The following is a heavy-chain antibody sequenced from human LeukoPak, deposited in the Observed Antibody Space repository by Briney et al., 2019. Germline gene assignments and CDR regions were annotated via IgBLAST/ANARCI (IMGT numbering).Heavy chain of an antibody. D-gene: IGHD3-22*01. J-gene: IGHJ3*02. V-gene: IGHV4-59*01. CDR3: ARGGYYDSSGHAFDI. CDR1: GGSISSYY. CDR2: IYYSGST. Sequence: SETLSPTCTVSGGSISSYYWSWIRQPPGKGLEWIGYIYYSGSTNYNPSLKSRVTISVDTSKNQFSLKLSSVTAADTAVYYYARGGYYDSSGHAFDIWGQGTMVTVSS.